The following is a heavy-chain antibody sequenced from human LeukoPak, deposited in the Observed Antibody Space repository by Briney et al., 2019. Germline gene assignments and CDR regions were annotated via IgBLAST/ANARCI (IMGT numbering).Heavy chain of an antibody. V-gene: IGHV4-34*10. CDR3: RVDY. Sequence: SETLSLTCAVYGGSFSGYYWSWIRQPPGKGLEWIGEINHSGSTNYNPSLKSRVTISVDTSKNQFYTAVYYCARLTSLEWELRVDYWGQGTLVTVSS. D-gene: IGHD1-26*01. CDR1: GGSFSGYY. J-gene: IGHJ4*02. CDR2: INHSGST.